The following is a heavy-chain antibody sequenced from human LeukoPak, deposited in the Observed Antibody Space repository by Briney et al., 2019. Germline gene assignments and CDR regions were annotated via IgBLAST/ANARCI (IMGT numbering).Heavy chain of an antibody. D-gene: IGHD3-22*01. Sequence: GGSLRLSCAASGFTVNSNYMSWVRQAPGKGLQWVSVIYSGGDTYYADSVKGRFTISRDNSKNTLFLQMNSLRAEDTAVYYCARDYYDSSGYYYYYYYYMDVWGKGTTVTVSS. CDR3: ARDYYDSSGYYYYYYYYMDV. J-gene: IGHJ6*03. CDR2: IYSGGDT. V-gene: IGHV3-53*01. CDR1: GFTVNSNY.